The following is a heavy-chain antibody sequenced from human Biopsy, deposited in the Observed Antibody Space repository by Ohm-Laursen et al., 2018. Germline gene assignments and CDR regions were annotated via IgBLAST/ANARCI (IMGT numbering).Heavy chain of an antibody. V-gene: IGHV4-34*08. CDR3: GNEVYGRDY. CDR1: GATFSDYY. D-gene: IGHD4-17*01. CDR2: INQSGET. Sequence: SETLSLTYTVYGATFSDYYWSWIRQPPGKGLEWIGQINQSGETKYNPSLQSRVTISAEVSKNQFSLKLRSLTAADTAIYYCGNEVYGRDYWGQGARVTVSS. J-gene: IGHJ4*02.